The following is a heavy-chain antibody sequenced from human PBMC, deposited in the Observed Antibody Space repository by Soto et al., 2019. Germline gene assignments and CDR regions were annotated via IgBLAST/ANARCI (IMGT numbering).Heavy chain of an antibody. Sequence: SETLSLTCAVSGYSISSGYYWGWIRQPPGKGLEWIGSIYHSGSTYYNPSLKSRVTISVDTSKNQFSLKLSSVTAADTAVYYCARDQDDILTGYDPWGQGTLVTVSS. CDR1: GYSISSGYY. CDR3: ARDQDDILTGYDP. J-gene: IGHJ5*02. CDR2: IYHSGST. V-gene: IGHV4-38-2*02. D-gene: IGHD3-9*01.